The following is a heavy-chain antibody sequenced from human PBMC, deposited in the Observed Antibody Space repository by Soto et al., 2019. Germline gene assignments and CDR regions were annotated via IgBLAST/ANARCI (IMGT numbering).Heavy chain of an antibody. J-gene: IGHJ4*02. CDR2: VIPILGTA. V-gene: IGHV1-69*01. CDR3: ASRGHPGH. Sequence: QVQLVQSGAEVKKPGSSVKVSCTASGGSLRNSVISWVRQAPAQRLEWMGGVIPILGTANYAQKFQGRVTMTADEATSTAYMDLSSLSPDDTAVYYCASRGHPGHWGPGTLVIVSS. CDR1: GGSLRNSV.